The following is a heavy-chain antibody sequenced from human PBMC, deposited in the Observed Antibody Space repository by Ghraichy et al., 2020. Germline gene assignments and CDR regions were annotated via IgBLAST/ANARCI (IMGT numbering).Heavy chain of an antibody. CDR1: GFTFSSYA. J-gene: IGHJ4*02. CDR3: AKDRVVRLVVGSFDY. V-gene: IGHV3-23*01. Sequence: GGSLRLSCAASGFTFSSYAMSWVRQAPGKGLEWVSAISGSGGSTYYADSVKGRFTISRDNSKNTLYLQMNSLRAEDTAVYYCAKDRVVRLVVGSFDYWGQGTLVTVSS. CDR2: ISGSGGST. D-gene: IGHD6-19*01.